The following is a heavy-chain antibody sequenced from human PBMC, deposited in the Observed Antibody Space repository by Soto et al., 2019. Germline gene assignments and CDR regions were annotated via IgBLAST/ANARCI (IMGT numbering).Heavy chain of an antibody. V-gene: IGHV3-23*01. CDR3: AKLIPATGSQY. CDR2: IGSSGSDT. D-gene: IGHD6-13*01. CDR1: RFTFRSYD. Sequence: PGGSLTLSCATTRFTFRSYDMSWVPQDPGKGLEWVSSIGSSGSDTYYADSVKVRFTISRDNSKNTLYLQVNSLRPDDTAVYYCAKLIPATGSQYWGQGTLVTVSS. J-gene: IGHJ4*02.